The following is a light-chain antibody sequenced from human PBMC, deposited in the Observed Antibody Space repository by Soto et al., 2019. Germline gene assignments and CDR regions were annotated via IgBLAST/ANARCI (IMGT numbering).Light chain of an antibody. V-gene: IGKV3-15*01. CDR2: GTS. CDR1: QSVSSN. J-gene: IGKJ4*01. Sequence: EIVMTQSPATLSESPGERATLSCRASQSVSSNLAWYQQKRGQAPRLLIYGTSTRATGIPARFSGSGSGTDFTLTISSLQSEDFAVYYCQQYNKSPLTFRGGTKVEIK. CDR3: QQYNKSPLT.